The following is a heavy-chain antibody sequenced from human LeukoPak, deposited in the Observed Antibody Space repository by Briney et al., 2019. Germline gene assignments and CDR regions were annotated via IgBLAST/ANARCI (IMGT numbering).Heavy chain of an antibody. D-gene: IGHD1-26*01. CDR2: ISYDGSNK. CDR1: GFTFSSYG. V-gene: IGHV3-30*03. CDR3: ARGVGATHFDC. Sequence: GGSLRLSCAASGFTFSSYGMHWVRQAPGKGLEWVAVISYDGSNKYYADSVRGRFTISRDNAKNSLYLQMNSLRAEDTAVYYCARGVGATHFDCWGQGTLVTVST. J-gene: IGHJ4*02.